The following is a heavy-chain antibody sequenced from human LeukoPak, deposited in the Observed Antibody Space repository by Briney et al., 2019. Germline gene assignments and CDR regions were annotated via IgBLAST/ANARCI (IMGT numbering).Heavy chain of an antibody. CDR1: GFTFSGSA. CDR3: ARRGDDFTDAFDL. J-gene: IGHJ3*01. D-gene: IGHD3-10*01. Sequence: TGGSLRLSCAASGFTFSGSAIHWVRQASGQGLEWLGCIESKVTSYATVHAPSVKGRFTISRDESKNTAYLQMNSLKTEDTAVYYCARRGDDFTDAFDLWGQGTMVTVSS. CDR2: IESKVTSYAT. V-gene: IGHV3-73*01.